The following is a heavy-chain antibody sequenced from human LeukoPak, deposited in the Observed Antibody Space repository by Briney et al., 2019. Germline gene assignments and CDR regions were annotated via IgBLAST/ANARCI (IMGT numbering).Heavy chain of an antibody. CDR1: GGSITNYY. Sequence: PSETLSLTCTVSGGSITNYYWSWLRQPPGKGLECVGYIYYSGSTNNNPSLKSRDTISQQTSKNQFSLKLNSVAAADTAVYYCARWVPYGPSYEFFDYWGQGTLVTVSS. J-gene: IGHJ4*02. CDR2: IYYSGST. V-gene: IGHV4-59*01. CDR3: ARWVPYGPSYEFFDY. D-gene: IGHD3-10*01.